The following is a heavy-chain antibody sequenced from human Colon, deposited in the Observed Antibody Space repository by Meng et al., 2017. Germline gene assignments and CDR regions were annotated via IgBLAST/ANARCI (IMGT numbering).Heavy chain of an antibody. Sequence: SRHVLVYPSHTLPLICPVSGGAISSGSYYGRWIRQPAGKGLEWIGRIYTSGSTNYNPSLKSRVTISVDTSKNQFSLKLSSVTAADTAVYYCARELRGYSSGWYSWFDPWGQGTLVTVSS. CDR2: IYTSGST. D-gene: IGHD6-19*01. J-gene: IGHJ5*02. CDR3: ARELRGYSSGWYSWFDP. CDR1: GGAISSGSYY. V-gene: IGHV4-61*02.